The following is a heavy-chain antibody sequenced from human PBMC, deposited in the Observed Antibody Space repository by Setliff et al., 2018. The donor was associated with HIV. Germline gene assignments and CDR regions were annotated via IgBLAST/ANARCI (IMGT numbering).Heavy chain of an antibody. J-gene: IGHJ2*01. V-gene: IGHV5-51*01. Sequence: GESLKISCEGSGYSFTNDWIAWVRQMPGKGLEWMGFIYPGDSDTRYSPSFQGQVTISADKSISTAYLQWSSLKASDTAMYYCARRPKGYSSSGYVYWHFDLWGRGILVTVSS. CDR1: GYSFTNDW. CDR3: ARRPKGYSSSGYVYWHFDL. CDR2: IYPGDSDT. D-gene: IGHD3-22*01.